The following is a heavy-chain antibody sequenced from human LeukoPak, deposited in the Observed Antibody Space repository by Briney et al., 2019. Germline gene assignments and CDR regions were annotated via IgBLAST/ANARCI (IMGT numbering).Heavy chain of an antibody. Sequence: AGGSLRLSCAASGFTFSSYAMHWVRQAPGKGLEYVSAISSHGGSTYYANSVKGRFTISRDNSKNTLYLQMGSLRAEDMAVYYCARVGDCSGSYYVGSPKPLDYWGQGSLVTVSS. CDR2: ISSHGGST. CDR3: ARVGDCSGSYYVGSPKPLDY. V-gene: IGHV3-64*01. J-gene: IGHJ4*02. D-gene: IGHD3-22*01. CDR1: GFTFSSYA.